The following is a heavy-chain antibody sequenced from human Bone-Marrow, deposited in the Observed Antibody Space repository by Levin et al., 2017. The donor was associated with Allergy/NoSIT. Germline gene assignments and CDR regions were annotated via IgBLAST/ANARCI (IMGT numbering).Heavy chain of an antibody. J-gene: IGHJ6*02. CDR3: ARGQFPYYYYGRDV. CDR2: VSAYSGNT. Sequence: WVRQAPGQGLEWMGWVSAYSGNTNYALNLQDRVTMTTDTATNTAYMELTSLRSDDTAIYYCARGQFPYYYYGRDVWGQGTTVVVSS. V-gene: IGHV1-18*01. D-gene: IGHD2-21*01.